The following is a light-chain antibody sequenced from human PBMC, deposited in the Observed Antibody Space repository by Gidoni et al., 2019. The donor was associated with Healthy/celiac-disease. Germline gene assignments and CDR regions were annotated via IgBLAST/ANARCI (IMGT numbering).Light chain of an antibody. J-gene: IGLJ2*01. CDR2: DVS. CDR3: CSYAGSYTSKV. Sequence: QSALTQPRSVSGSPGQSVPISCTGTSIDVGGYNYVSWYQQHPGQAPKLMIYDVSKRPSGVPDRFSGPKSGNTASLTISGLQAEDEADYYCCSYAGSYTSKVFGGGTKLTVL. V-gene: IGLV2-11*01. CDR1: SIDVGGYNY.